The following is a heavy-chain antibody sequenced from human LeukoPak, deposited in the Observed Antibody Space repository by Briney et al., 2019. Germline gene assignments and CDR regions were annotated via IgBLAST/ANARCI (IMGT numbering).Heavy chain of an antibody. J-gene: IGHJ4*02. CDR3: AKDMGRGSGSYYPLDY. CDR2: ISWNSGSI. D-gene: IGHD3-10*01. CDR1: GFTFSSYS. Sequence: PGGSLRLSCAASGFTFSSYSMNWVRQAPGKGLEWVSGISWNSGSIGYADSVKGRFTISRDNAKNSLYLQMNSLRAEDTALYYCAKDMGRGSGSYYPLDYWGQGTLVTVSS. V-gene: IGHV3-9*01.